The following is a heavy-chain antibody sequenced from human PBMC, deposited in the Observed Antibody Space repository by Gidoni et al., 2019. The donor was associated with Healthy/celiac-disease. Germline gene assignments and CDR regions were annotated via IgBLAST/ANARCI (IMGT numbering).Heavy chain of an antibody. CDR2: IKQDGSEK. D-gene: IGHD4-17*01. CDR3: ARGSHDYGDYGAFDI. J-gene: IGHJ3*02. V-gene: IGHV3-7*03. CDR1: GFTFRSYW. Sequence: EVQLVESGGGLVQPGGSLRLSCASSGFTFRSYWVSWVREAPGKGQEWGANIKQDGSEKYYVDSVKGRFTISRDNAKNSLYLQMNSLRAEDTAVYYCARGSHDYGDYGAFDIWGQGTMVTVSS.